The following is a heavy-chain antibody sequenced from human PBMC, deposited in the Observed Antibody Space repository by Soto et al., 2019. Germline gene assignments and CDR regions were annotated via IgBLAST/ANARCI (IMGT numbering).Heavy chain of an antibody. CDR1: GGTFSSYA. Sequence: GASVKVSCTASGGTFSSYAISWVRQAPGQGLEWMGGIIPIFGTANYAQKSQGRVTITADESTSTAYMELSSLRSEDTAVYYCARDLAPRIAVAGDAFDIWGQGTMVTVSS. J-gene: IGHJ3*02. CDR3: ARDLAPRIAVAGDAFDI. D-gene: IGHD6-19*01. CDR2: IIPIFGTA. V-gene: IGHV1-69*01.